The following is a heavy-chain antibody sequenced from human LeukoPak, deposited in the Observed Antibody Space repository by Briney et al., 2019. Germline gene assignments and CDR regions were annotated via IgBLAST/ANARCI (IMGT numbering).Heavy chain of an antibody. CDR3: VAGLWC. CDR2: IDSGGST. CDR1: GFTVSSNY. D-gene: IGHD2-21*01. J-gene: IGHJ4*02. Sequence: GGSLRLPCAASGFTVSSNYMSWVRQAPGEGLEWVSIIDSGGSTYCADSVKGRFTISRDNSKNTLYLQMNSLRAEGTAVYYCVAGLWCWGQGTLVTVSS. V-gene: IGHV3-53*01.